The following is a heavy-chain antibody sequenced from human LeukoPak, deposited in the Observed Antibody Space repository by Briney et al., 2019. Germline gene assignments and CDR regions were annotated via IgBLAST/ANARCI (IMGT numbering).Heavy chain of an antibody. V-gene: IGHV3-7*01. Sequence: GGSLRLSCAASGVTFSNYWMSWVRQAPGKGLEWVANIKQDGSEKYYVDSVKGRFTISRDNSKNSLFLQMDSLRAEDTAVYYCARDGLFSGPFDYWGQGTLVTVSS. J-gene: IGHJ4*02. D-gene: IGHD3-10*01. CDR3: ARDGLFSGPFDY. CDR2: IKQDGSEK. CDR1: GVTFSNYW.